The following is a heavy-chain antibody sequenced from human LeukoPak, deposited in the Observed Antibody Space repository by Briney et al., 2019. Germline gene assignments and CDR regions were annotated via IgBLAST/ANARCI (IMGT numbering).Heavy chain of an antibody. V-gene: IGHV1-69*04. D-gene: IGHD6-19*01. J-gene: IGHJ4*02. CDR2: IIPILGIA. CDR3: ARKKYSSGWYPDY. Sequence: GASVKVSCKASGGTFSSYAISWVRQAPGQGLEWMGRIIPILGIANYAQKFQGRVTITADKSTSTAYMELSSLRSEDTAVYYCARKKYSSGWYPDYWGQGTLVTVSS. CDR1: GGTFSSYA.